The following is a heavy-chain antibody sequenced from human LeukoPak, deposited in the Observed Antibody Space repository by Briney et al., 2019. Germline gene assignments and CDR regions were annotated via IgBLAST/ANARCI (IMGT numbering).Heavy chain of an antibody. CDR2: INTDGSST. V-gene: IGHV3-74*01. D-gene: IGHD3-3*01. CDR3: ARNPITFGTIFGVVPQDAIDI. J-gene: IGHJ3*02. CDR1: GFTFSSYW. Sequence: PGGSLRLSCAASGFTFSSYWMHWVRQAPGKGLVWVSRINTDGSSTSYADSVKGRFTISRDNAKNTLYLQMNSLRAEDTAVYYCARNPITFGTIFGVVPQDAIDIWGQGTMVTVSS.